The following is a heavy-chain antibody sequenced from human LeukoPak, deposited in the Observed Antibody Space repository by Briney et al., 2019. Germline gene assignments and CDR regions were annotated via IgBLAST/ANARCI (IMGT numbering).Heavy chain of an antibody. V-gene: IGHV1-3*01. J-gene: IGHJ4*02. CDR1: GYPFRSYV. CDR3: ARDGYDADGYLDY. CDR2: INPANGNT. Sequence: ASVKVSCKASGYPFRSYVIHWLRQAPGQNLEWVGWINPANGNTKYSRNFQGRVTITRDTSASVVYMELSSLTYEDTAVYFCARDGYDADGYLDYWGQGALVPVSS. D-gene: IGHD5-18*01.